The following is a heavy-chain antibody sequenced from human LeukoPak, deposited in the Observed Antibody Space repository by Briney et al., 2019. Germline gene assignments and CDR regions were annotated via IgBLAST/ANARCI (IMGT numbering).Heavy chain of an antibody. CDR2: INSDGSST. V-gene: IGHV3-74*01. CDR1: RFTFTTSW. J-gene: IGHJ4*02. CDR3: TRVFVGDEYSSSGY. Sequence: PGGSLRLSCAASRFTFTTSWMAWVRQAPGKGLVWVSRINSDGSSTTYADSVKGRFTISRDNAKNTLYLQMNSLKVEDTAVYYCTRVFVGDEYSSSGYWGQGTLVTVSS. D-gene: IGHD6-13*01.